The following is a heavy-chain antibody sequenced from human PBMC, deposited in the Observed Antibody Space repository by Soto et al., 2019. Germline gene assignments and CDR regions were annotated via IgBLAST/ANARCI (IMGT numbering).Heavy chain of an antibody. J-gene: IGHJ5*02. V-gene: IGHV1-18*01. CDR3: ARDPHEFWTSYWFDP. Sequence: ASVTVSFKTSGYHFNIYRINCVRHAPRQGLELMGWISAYDGKTTYAEKFQGRVTLTTDTSTSTAYMELRSLRSDDTAIYYCARDPHEFWTSYWFDPWGQGTPVTVSS. D-gene: IGHD3-3*01. CDR2: ISAYDGKT. CDR1: GYHFNIYR.